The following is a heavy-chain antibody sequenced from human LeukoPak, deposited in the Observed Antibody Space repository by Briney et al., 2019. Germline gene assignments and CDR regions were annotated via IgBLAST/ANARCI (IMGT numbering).Heavy chain of an antibody. Sequence: RQAPGXXXXWMGGILPIFGTANYAQKFQGRVTITADESTSTAYMELSSLRSEDTAVYYCARRHSHYGMDVWGQGTTVTVSS. V-gene: IGHV1-69*01. J-gene: IGHJ6*02. CDR2: ILPIFGTA. CDR3: ARRHSHYGMDV. D-gene: IGHD6-13*01.